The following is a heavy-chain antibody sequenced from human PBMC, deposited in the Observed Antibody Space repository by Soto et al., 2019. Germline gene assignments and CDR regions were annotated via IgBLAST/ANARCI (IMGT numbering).Heavy chain of an antibody. D-gene: IGHD6-6*01. CDR1: GGSISSYY. CDR3: ARGEEEIVPWCDP. CDR2: IYYSGST. J-gene: IGHJ5*02. V-gene: IGHV4-59*01. Sequence: SETLSLTCTVSGGSISSYYWSWIRQPPGKGLEWIGYIYYSGSTNYNPSLKSRVTISVATSKNRYSLKLSSVTAADTAVDYCARGEEEIVPWCDPWGQGNLATVSS.